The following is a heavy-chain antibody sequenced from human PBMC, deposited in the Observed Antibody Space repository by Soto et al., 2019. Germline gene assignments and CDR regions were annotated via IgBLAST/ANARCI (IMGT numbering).Heavy chain of an antibody. CDR2: IYYSGAT. Sequence: QVQLQESGPGLVKPSETLSLTCSVSGDSIKYYYWNWIRQPPGKGLEWIGYIYYSGATNYNPSLKSRVTISKNQFSLQLSSMTAADTAVYYCVRGETKAHFDYWGQRILVTVSS. D-gene: IGHD3-16*01. V-gene: IGHV4-59*01. CDR3: VRGETKAHFDY. CDR1: GDSIKYYY. J-gene: IGHJ4*02.